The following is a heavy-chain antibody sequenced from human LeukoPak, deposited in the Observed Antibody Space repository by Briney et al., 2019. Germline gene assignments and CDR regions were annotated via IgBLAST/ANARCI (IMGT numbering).Heavy chain of an antibody. CDR2: IIPIFGTA. CDR3: ARDRRWELLSDAFDI. D-gene: IGHD1-26*01. V-gene: IGHV1-69*01. CDR1: GGTFSSYA. J-gene: IGHJ3*02. Sequence: GSSVKVSCKASGGTFSSYAISWVRQAPGQGLEWMGGIIPIFGTANYAQKFQGRVTITADESTSTAYMELSSLRSEDTAVYYCARDRRWELLSDAFDIWAQGTMVTVSS.